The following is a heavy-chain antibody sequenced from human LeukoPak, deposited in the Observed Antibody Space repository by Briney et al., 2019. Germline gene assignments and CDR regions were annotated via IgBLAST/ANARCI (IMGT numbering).Heavy chain of an antibody. CDR2: IYSGGST. D-gene: IGHD5-18*01. V-gene: IGHV3-53*01. CDR1: GFTVSSNY. Sequence: PGGSLRLSCAASGFTVSSNYMSWVRQAPGKGLEWVSVIYSGGSTYYADSVKGRFTISRDNSKNTLYLQMNSLRAEDTAVYYCARDLGYSYGYFAHWGQGSLVTVSS. J-gene: IGHJ4*02. CDR3: ARDLGYSYGYFAH.